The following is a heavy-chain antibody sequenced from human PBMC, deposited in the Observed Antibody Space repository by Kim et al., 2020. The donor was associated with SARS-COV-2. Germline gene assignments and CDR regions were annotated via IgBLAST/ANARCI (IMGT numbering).Heavy chain of an antibody. V-gene: IGHV3-33*01. J-gene: IGHJ4*02. CDR2: IWYDGSNK. Sequence: GGSLRLSCAASGFTFSSYGMHWVRQAPGKGLEWVAVIWYDGSNKYYADSVKGRFTISRDNSKNTLYLQMNSLRAEDTAVYYCARGAPAAVGGFDYWGQGTLVTVSS. CDR3: ARGAPAAVGGFDY. D-gene: IGHD2-2*01. CDR1: GFTFSSYG.